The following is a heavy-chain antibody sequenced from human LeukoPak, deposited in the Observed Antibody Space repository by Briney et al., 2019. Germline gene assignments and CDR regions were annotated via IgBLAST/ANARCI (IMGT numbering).Heavy chain of an antibody. V-gene: IGHV3-7*04. CDR2: IMQDVGEK. Sequence: GGSLRLSCAASGFTFSRYWMSWVRQAPGQGLEWVAHIMQDVGEKYYADSVKGRFTISRDNDNYSLYLQMNNLRVEDTPVYYCARAAPANCAPTSCSLFDYWGQGVLVTVSA. CDR1: GFTFSRYW. D-gene: IGHD2-15*01. CDR3: ARAAPANCAPTSCSLFDY. J-gene: IGHJ4*02.